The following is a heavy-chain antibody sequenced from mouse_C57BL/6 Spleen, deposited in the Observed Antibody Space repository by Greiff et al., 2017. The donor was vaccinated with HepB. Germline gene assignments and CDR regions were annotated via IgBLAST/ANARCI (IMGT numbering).Heavy chain of an antibody. J-gene: IGHJ4*01. CDR3: ARGKVYYYYDDVGDYAMDY. D-gene: IGHD2-4*01. CDR2: IYPGDGDT. Sequence: VQLQQSGPELVKPGASVKISCKASGYAFSSSWMNWVKQRPGKGLEWIGRIYPGDGDTNYNGKFKGKATLTADKSSSTAYMQHSSLTSEYSAVYFCARGKVYYYYDDVGDYAMDYWGQGTSVTVSS. CDR1: GYAFSSSW. V-gene: IGHV1-82*01.